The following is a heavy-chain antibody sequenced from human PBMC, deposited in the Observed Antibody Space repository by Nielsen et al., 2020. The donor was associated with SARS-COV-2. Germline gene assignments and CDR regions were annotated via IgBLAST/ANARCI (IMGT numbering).Heavy chain of an antibody. V-gene: IGHV3-15*01. D-gene: IGHD3-9*01. CDR1: GFTFSSYN. CDR2: IKSKTDGGTT. CDR3: TTDPAASSYDILTGYYMGYYYYYMDV. Sequence: GGSLRLSCVASGFTFSSYNMNWVRQAPGKGLEWVGRIKSKTDGGTTDYAAPVKGRFTISRDDSKNTLYLQMNSLKTEDTAVYYCTTDPAASSYDILTGYYMGYYYYYMDVWGKGTTVTVSS. J-gene: IGHJ6*03.